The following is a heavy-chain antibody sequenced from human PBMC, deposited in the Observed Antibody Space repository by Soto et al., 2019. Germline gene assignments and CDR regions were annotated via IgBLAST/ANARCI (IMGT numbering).Heavy chain of an antibody. CDR1: GFTFSTHA. D-gene: IGHD3-3*01. CDR3: AKEGGSIGGCFGRKFES. J-gene: IGHJ4*02. Sequence: GGSLRLSCAASGFTFSTHAMSWVRQAPGKGLEWVSSISSGGTTTFYAASVEGRFTISRDKSKNTLYLQMNSLRADDTAVYFCAKEGGSIGGCFGRKFESWGPGTQVTVSS. CDR2: ISSGGTTT. V-gene: IGHV3-23*01.